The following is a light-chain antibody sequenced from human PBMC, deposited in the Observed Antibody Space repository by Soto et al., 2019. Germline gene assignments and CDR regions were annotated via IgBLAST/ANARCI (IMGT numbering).Light chain of an antibody. CDR1: ISDVGSHNL. J-gene: IGLJ1*01. CDR2: EVN. CDR3: CSFAGSNPFPYV. Sequence: SALTQPASVSGSPGQSITISCTGTISDVGSHNLVSWYQQHPDEAPKLIIYEVNERPSGVSSRFSGSKSGNTASLTVSGLQPDDEADYHCCSFAGSNPFPYVFGTGTKVTVL. V-gene: IGLV2-23*02.